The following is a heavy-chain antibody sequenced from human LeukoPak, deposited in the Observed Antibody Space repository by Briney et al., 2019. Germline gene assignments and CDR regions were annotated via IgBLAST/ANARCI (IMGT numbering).Heavy chain of an antibody. Sequence: GGSLRLSCAASGFTFRTSGMSWVRQAPGKGLEWVSAISGSGVSTYYADSVKGRFTISRDNSKNSLYLQMNSLRAEDTAVYYCARDDYGGLDYWGQGTLVTVSS. CDR2: ISGSGVST. D-gene: IGHD4/OR15-4a*01. J-gene: IGHJ4*02. V-gene: IGHV3-23*01. CDR1: GFTFRTSG. CDR3: ARDDYGGLDY.